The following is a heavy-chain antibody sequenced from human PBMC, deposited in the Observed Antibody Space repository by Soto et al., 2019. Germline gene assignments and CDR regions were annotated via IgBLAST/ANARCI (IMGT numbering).Heavy chain of an antibody. CDR3: ARRSGSYYRYYYYYAMDV. Sequence: PGESLKISCKGSGYSFTSYWIGWVRQMPGKGLEWMGIIYPGDSDTRYSPSFQGQVTVSADKSISTAYLQWSSLKASDTAMYYCARRSGSYYRYYYYYAMDVWGQGTKATVSS. D-gene: IGHD1-26*01. J-gene: IGHJ6*02. CDR2: IYPGDSDT. V-gene: IGHV5-51*01. CDR1: GYSFTSYW.